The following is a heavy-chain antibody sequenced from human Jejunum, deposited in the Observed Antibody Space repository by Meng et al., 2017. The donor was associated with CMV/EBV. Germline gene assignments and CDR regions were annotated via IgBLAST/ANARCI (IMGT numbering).Heavy chain of an antibody. CDR3: ARGEDSSLDY. Sequence: QRQPSGPGPVNPSQPLSLSCAISGYSVSVNTVALNWTRLSPTRGLGWLGRTYYRSKWYSEYTGSVRSRISIPPDTSKNQFSLQLTSVTPDDTAVYDCARGEDSSLDYWGQGTLVTVSS. D-gene: IGHD6-13*01. V-gene: IGHV6-1*01. J-gene: IGHJ4*02. CDR2: TYYRSKWYS. CDR1: GYSVSVNTVA.